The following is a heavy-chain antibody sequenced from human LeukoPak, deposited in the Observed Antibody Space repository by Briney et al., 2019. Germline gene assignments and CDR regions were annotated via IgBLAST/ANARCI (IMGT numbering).Heavy chain of an antibody. CDR1: GFTFSRCW. CDR3: ARDSPGYGGYSY. V-gene: IGHV3-7*04. CDR2: IKEDGSAK. D-gene: IGHD5-12*01. Sequence: GGSLRLSCSASGFTFSRCWMTWVRQAPGKGLEWVANIKEDGSAKYYVDSMKGRFTISRDNAKNSLYLQISSLRAEDTAVYYCARDSPGYGGYSYWGQGTLVTVSS. J-gene: IGHJ4*02.